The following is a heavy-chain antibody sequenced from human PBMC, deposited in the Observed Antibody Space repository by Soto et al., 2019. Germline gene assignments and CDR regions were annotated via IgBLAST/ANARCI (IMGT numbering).Heavy chain of an antibody. Sequence: TLSLTCTVSGGSSSSGDNYWSWIRQPPGKGLEWIAYIYYSGSIYYNPSLKSRVTISVDTSKNQFSLKLSSVTAADTAVYYCARVPLDSSGYYFRNWGQGTPVTVSS. J-gene: IGHJ4*02. CDR3: ARVPLDSSGYYFRN. CDR1: GGSSSSGDNY. V-gene: IGHV4-30-4*01. CDR2: IYYSGSI. D-gene: IGHD3-22*01.